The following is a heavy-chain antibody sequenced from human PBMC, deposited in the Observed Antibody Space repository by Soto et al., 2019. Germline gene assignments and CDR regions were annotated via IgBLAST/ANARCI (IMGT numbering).Heavy chain of an antibody. D-gene: IGHD3-22*01. CDR3: ARVDYYDSSGYLDY. V-gene: IGHV4-39*01. CDR2: IYYSGST. Sequence: PSETLSLTCTVSGGSISSSSYYWGWIRQPPGKGLEWIGSIYYSGSTYYNPSPKSRVTISVDTSKNQFSLKLSSVTAADTAVYYCARVDYYDSSGYLDYWGQGTLVTVSS. CDR1: GGSISSSSYY. J-gene: IGHJ4*02.